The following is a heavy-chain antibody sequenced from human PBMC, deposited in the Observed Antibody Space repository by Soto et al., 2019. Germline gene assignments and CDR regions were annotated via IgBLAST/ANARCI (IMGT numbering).Heavy chain of an antibody. CDR3: ARVVPGAEAWFGP. CDR1: GYTFSNYG. CDR2: ISLYSDGT. V-gene: IGHV1-18*01. J-gene: IGHJ5*02. Sequence: ASVKVSCKTSGYTFSNYGITWVRQAPGQPLEWLGWISLYSDGTNYAQKFQGRVSMTTDTSTTTAYMELRSLRSDETAVYYCARVVPGAEAWFGPWGQGTLVTVSS. D-gene: IGHD2-2*01.